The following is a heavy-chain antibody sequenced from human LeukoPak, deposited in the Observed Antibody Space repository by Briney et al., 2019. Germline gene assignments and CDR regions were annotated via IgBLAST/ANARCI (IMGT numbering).Heavy chain of an antibody. CDR1: GVTFSNYS. CDR2: ISSSSPYI. J-gene: IGHJ4*02. Sequence: GGALRLSCAASGVTFSNYSMYWVRKAPPPGLERVSPISSSSPYIYYADSVKGRFTISRDNAKNPLYLQMNSLRAEDTAVYYCARRAGAYSHPYDYWGQGTLVTVSS. V-gene: IGHV3-21*01. D-gene: IGHD4/OR15-4a*01. CDR3: ARRAGAYSHPYDY.